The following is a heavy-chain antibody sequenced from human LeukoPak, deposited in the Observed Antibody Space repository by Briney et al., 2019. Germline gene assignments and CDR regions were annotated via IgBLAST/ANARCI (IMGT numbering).Heavy chain of an antibody. CDR2: MDYSESS. V-gene: IGHV4-39*07. J-gene: IGHJ4*02. CDR1: GGSIRSSSYY. CDR3: ARFAQNLAVAGNPFDY. Sequence: SETLSLTCTVSGGSIRSSSYYRAWIRQPPGKGLEWIGSMDYSESSDYNPSLKSRLTISADTPKNQFSLKLTSVTAADTAVYYCARFAQNLAVAGNPFDYWGQGILVTVSS. D-gene: IGHD6-19*01.